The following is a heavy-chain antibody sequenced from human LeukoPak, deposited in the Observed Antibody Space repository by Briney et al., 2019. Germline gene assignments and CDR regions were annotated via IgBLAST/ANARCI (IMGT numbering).Heavy chain of an antibody. Sequence: ASVKVSCKASGYTFTSYDINWVRQATGQGLEWMGWMNPNSGNTGYAQKFQGRVTMTRNTSISTAYMELRSLRSDDTAVYYCARDRGGGSYHNFDYWGQGTLVTVSS. J-gene: IGHJ4*02. CDR2: MNPNSGNT. D-gene: IGHD1-26*01. CDR1: GYTFTSYD. V-gene: IGHV1-8*01. CDR3: ARDRGGGSYHNFDY.